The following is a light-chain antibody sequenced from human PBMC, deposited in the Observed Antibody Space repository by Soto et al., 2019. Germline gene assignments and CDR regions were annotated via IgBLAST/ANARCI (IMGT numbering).Light chain of an antibody. CDR2: DAP. J-gene: IGKJ4*01. V-gene: IGKV3-11*01. CDR1: QSVSSY. Sequence: EIVLTQSPAPPSLSPGERATLSCRASQSVSSYLAWYQQKPGQAPRLLIYDAPNRSTAITARFSGSGSGTDFTLTISSLEPEDFAVYYCQERSNWPPLTFGGGTKVEIK. CDR3: QERSNWPPLT.